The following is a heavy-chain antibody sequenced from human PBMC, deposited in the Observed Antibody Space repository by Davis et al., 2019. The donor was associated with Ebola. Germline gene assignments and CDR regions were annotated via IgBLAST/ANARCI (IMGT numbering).Heavy chain of an antibody. CDR1: EFTFSGYA. V-gene: IGHV3-23*01. Sequence: GGSLRLSCAASEFTFSGYAMSWVRQAPGKGLEWVSVISGSGGSTYYAGSVKGRFTTFRDNPKNTLYLQMNSLRADDTAVYYCAKQRGVGAIDYDYWGRGTVVTVSS. D-gene: IGHD1-26*01. CDR3: AKQRGVGAIDYDY. J-gene: IGHJ4*02. CDR2: ISGSGGST.